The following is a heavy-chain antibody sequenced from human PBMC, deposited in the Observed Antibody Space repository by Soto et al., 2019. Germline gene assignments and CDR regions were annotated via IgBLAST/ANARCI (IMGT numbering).Heavy chain of an antibody. CDR3: ARHRGRSGNYYDSSGYGAFDI. CDR1: GGSISSSSYY. V-gene: IGHV4-39*01. Sequence: SETLSLTCTVSGGSISSSSYYWGWIRQPPGKGLEWIGSIYYSGSTYYNPSLKSRVTISVDTSKNQFSLKLSSVTAADTAVYYCARHRGRSGNYYDSSGYGAFDIWGQGTRVTVSS. D-gene: IGHD3-22*01. J-gene: IGHJ3*02. CDR2: IYYSGST.